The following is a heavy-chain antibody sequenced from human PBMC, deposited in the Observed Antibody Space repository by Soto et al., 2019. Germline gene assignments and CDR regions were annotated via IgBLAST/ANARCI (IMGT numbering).Heavy chain of an antibody. Sequence: SETLSLTCTVSGGSISSGGYYWSWIRQHPGKGLEWIGYIYYSGSTYYNPSLKSRVTISVDTSKNQFSLKLSSVTAADTAVYYCARELNCSGGSCSNYWGQGTLVTVSS. J-gene: IGHJ4*02. V-gene: IGHV4-31*03. CDR2: IYYSGST. D-gene: IGHD2-15*01. CDR3: ARELNCSGGSCSNY. CDR1: GGSISSGGYY.